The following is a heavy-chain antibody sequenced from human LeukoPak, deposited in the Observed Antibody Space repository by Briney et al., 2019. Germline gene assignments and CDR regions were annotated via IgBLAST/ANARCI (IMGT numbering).Heavy chain of an antibody. J-gene: IGHJ4*02. CDR1: GGSNSSSSYY. V-gene: IGHV4-39*01. CDR2: IYYSGST. CDR3: ASYYFFPFDY. D-gene: IGHD3-3*01. Sequence: SSETLSLTCTVSGGSNSSSSYYWGWIRQPPGKGLEWIGSIYYSGSTYYNPSLKSRVTISVDTSKNQFSLKLSSVTAADTAVYYCASYYFFPFDYWGQGTLVTVSS.